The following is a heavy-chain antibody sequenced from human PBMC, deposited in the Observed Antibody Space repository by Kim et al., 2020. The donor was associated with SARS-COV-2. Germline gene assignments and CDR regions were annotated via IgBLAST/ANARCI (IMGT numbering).Heavy chain of an antibody. V-gene: IGHV1-8*01. D-gene: IGHD3-9*01. J-gene: IGHJ4*02. Sequence: YAQKFQGRVTMTMDPSITTAYMGLSSLRSEDTAVYYCARGVRTISNYDYWGQGTLVTVSS. CDR3: ARGVRTISNYDY.